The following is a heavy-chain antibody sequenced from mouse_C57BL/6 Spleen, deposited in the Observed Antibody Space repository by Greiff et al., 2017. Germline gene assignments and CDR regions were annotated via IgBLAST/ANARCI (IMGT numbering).Heavy chain of an antibody. CDR3: ARALFLDV. Sequence: EVQLQESGPGLVKPSQSLSLTCSVTGYSITSGYYWNWIRQFPGNKLEWMGYISYDGSNNYNPSLKNRISITRDTSKNQFFLKLNSVTTEDAATYYCARALFLDVWGTGTTVTVSS. CDR1: GYSITSGYY. CDR2: ISYDGSN. D-gene: IGHD1-1*01. J-gene: IGHJ1*03. V-gene: IGHV3-6*01.